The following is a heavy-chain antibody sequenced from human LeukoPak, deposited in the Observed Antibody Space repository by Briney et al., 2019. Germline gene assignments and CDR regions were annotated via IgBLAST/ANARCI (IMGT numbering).Heavy chain of an antibody. Sequence: GASVKVSCKASGYTFTGYYMHWVRQAPGQGLEWMGIINPSGGSTSYGQKFQGRYTLTRDMSTSTVYMELSSLRSEDTAVYYCARGLRRDAFDIWGQGTMVTVSS. V-gene: IGHV1-46*01. CDR3: ARGLRRDAFDI. CDR2: INPSGGST. CDR1: GYTFTGYY. D-gene: IGHD4-17*01. J-gene: IGHJ3*02.